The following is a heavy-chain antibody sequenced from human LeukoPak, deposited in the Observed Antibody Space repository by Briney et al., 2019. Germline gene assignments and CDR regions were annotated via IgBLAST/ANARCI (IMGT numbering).Heavy chain of an antibody. CDR2: IYYSGST. CDR1: VGSISSYY. D-gene: IGHD2-2*01. J-gene: IGHJ5*02. Sequence: SETLSLTCAVSVGSISSYYWSWIRQPPGKGLEWIGYIYYSGSTNYNPSLKSRVTISVDTSKNQFSLKLSSVTAADTAVFYCARVPADNWFDPWGQGTLVTVSS. V-gene: IGHV4-59*01. CDR3: ARVPADNWFDP.